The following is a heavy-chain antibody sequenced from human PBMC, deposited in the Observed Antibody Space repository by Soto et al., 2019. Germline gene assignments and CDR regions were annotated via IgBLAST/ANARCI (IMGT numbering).Heavy chain of an antibody. J-gene: IGHJ4*02. Sequence: ASVKVSCKASGDTFTSYGISWVRQAPGQGLEWMGWISAYNGNTNYAQKLQGRVTMTTDTSTSTAYMELRSLRSDDTAVYYCARVVTHRYCSSTTSSGEFDYWGQGTVVTVSS. D-gene: IGHD2-2*01. CDR2: ISAYNGNT. CDR3: ARVVTHRYCSSTTSSGEFDY. CDR1: GDTFTSYG. V-gene: IGHV1-18*01.